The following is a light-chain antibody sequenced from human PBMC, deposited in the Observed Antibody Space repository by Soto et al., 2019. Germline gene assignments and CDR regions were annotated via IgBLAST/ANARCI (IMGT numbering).Light chain of an antibody. CDR2: AAT. CDR3: LQDYNYPLT. V-gene: IGKV1-6*01. Sequence: AIQMTQSPSSLSASVGDRVTITCRASLGIRHYLGWYQQKPWKAPKLLIYAATSLQSGVPSRFSGSGSGTDFTLTISSLQPEDFATYYCLQDYNYPLTFGGGTKVEIK. J-gene: IGKJ4*01. CDR1: LGIRHY.